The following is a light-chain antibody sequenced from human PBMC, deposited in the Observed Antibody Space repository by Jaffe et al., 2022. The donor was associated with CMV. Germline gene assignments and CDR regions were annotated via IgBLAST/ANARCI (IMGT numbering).Light chain of an antibody. CDR2: YDS. J-gene: IGLJ3*02. CDR1: DLGSKS. CDR3: QVWDGTSDRRWV. Sequence: SYVLTQPSSVSVAPGKTARITCGGIDLGSKSVHWYQQKPGQAPILVIYYDSDRPSGIPERFSGTNSGNTATLTISRAEAGDEADFYCQVWDGTSDRRWVFGGGTKLTVL. V-gene: IGLV3-21*04.